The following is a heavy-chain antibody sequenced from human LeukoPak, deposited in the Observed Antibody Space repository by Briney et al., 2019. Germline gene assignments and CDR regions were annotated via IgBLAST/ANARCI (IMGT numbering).Heavy chain of an antibody. D-gene: IGHD3-9*01. J-gene: IGHJ3*02. V-gene: IGHV4-34*01. CDR3: ARVQPAKLRYFDWLGGLDI. CDR2: INHSGST. CDR1: GGSFSGYY. Sequence: SETLSLTCAVYGGSFSGYYWSWIRQPPGKGLEWIGEINHSGSTNYNPSLKSRVTISVDTSKNQFSLKLSSVTAADTAVYYCARVQPAKLRYFDWLGGLDIWGQGTMVTVSS.